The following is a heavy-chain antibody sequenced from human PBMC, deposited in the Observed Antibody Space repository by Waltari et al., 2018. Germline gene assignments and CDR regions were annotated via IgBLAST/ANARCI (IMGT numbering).Heavy chain of an antibody. Sequence: QVQLQESGPGLVRPSATLSLPCTVSGGSIRGQYWSWIRQPPGKGLEWIGYIYFSGSTNYNPSLKSRVTISVDTSKNLFSLKLNSVTAADTAVYYCASNNPRYCSGGSCFYFWGQGTLVTVSS. CDR1: GGSIRGQY. D-gene: IGHD2-15*01. J-gene: IGHJ4*02. CDR2: IYFSGST. V-gene: IGHV4-59*08. CDR3: ASNNPRYCSGGSCFYF.